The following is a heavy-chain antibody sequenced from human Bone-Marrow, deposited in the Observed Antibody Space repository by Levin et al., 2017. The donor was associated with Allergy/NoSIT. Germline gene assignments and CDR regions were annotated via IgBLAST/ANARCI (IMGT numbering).Heavy chain of an antibody. CDR1: GFTFSSYG. D-gene: IGHD3-22*01. V-gene: IGHV3-30*18. CDR3: AKDPNPPYYYDSSGYPGVIDY. Sequence: GGSLRLSCAASGFTFSSYGMHWVRQAPGKGLEWVAVISYDGSNKYYADSVKGRFTISRDNSKNTLYLQMNSLRAEDTAVYYCAKDPNPPYYYDSSGYPGVIDYWGQGTLVTVSS. CDR2: ISYDGSNK. J-gene: IGHJ4*02.